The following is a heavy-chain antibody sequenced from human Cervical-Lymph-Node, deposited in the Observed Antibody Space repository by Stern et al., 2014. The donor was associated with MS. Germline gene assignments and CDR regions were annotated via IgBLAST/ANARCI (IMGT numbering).Heavy chain of an antibody. J-gene: IGHJ4*02. D-gene: IGHD1-26*01. Sequence: QLVQSGAEVKKPGSSVKVSCKAAGGTFSSYAISWVRQAPGQGLEWMGAFIPIFDTTNYAQKFQGRVTITADESTSTAYLELTSLISEDTAVYYCARDLGYSGTYYDYWGQGTLVTVSS. CDR3: ARDLGYSGTYYDY. CDR2: FIPIFDTT. V-gene: IGHV1-69*01. CDR1: GGTFSSYA.